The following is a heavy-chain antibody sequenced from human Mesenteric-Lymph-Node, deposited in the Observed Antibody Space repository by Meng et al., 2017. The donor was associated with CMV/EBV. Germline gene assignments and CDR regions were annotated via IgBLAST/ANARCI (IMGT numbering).Heavy chain of an antibody. V-gene: IGHV4-61*01. Sequence: SETLSLTCTVSGGSVSSGSYYWSWIRQPPGKGLEWIGYMYYSGSTNYNPSLKNRVTISADTSKNQFSLKLTSVTAADTAVYYCAKDGGGDGYYRLDYWGQGTLVTVSS. CDR3: AKDGGGDGYYRLDY. CDR2: MYYSGST. J-gene: IGHJ4*02. CDR1: GGSVSSGSYY. D-gene: IGHD3-22*01.